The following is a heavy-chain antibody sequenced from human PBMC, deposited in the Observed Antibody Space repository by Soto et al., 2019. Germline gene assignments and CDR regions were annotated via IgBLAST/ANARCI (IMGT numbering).Heavy chain of an antibody. CDR3: ASDRYRYGPYSFRY. CDR1: GFTFSDYY. D-gene: IGHD5-18*01. Sequence: QVQLVESGGGLVKPGGSLRLSCAASGFTFSDYYMSWIRQAPRKGLEWVSSITSSGSTTDYTYSVKGRFAISRDNAKNSLYLPMNNLRAPVTAVYYSASDRYRYGPYSFRYWGQGTLVPVS. V-gene: IGHV3-11*01. CDR2: ITSSGSTT. J-gene: IGHJ4*02.